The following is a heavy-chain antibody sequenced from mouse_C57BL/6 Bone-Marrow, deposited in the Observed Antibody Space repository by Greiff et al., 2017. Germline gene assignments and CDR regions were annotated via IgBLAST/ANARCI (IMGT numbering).Heavy chain of an antibody. V-gene: IGHV1-47*01. CDR3: ARKGKGDYYAMDY. CDR1: GYTFTTYP. CDR2: FHPYNDDT. Sequence: VKLQESGAELVKPGASVKMSCKASGYTFTTYPIEWMKQNHGKSLEWIGNFHPYNDDTKYNEKFKGKATLTVEKSSSTVYLELSRLTSDDSAVYYCARKGKGDYYAMDYWGQGTSVTVSS. J-gene: IGHJ4*01.